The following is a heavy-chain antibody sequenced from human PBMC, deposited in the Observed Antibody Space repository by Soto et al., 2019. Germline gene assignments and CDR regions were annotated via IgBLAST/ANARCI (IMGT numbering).Heavy chain of an antibody. CDR1: GFTFSSYG. CDR3: AKDGFRDTVTSSLYMDV. Sequence: QVQLVESGGGVVQPGRSLRLSCAASGFTFSSYGMHWVRQAPGKGLGWVAVISYDGSNKYYADSVKGRFTISRDNSKNTLYLQMNSLRAEDTAVYYCAKDGFRDTVTSSLYMDVWGKGTTVTVSS. D-gene: IGHD4-17*01. CDR2: ISYDGSNK. V-gene: IGHV3-30*18. J-gene: IGHJ6*03.